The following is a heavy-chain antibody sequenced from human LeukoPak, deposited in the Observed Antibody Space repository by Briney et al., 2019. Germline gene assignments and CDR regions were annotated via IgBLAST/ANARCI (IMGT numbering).Heavy chain of an antibody. V-gene: IGHV3-43D*03. CDR2: ITLDAGDT. CDR1: GPSFDDYA. J-gene: IGHJ4*02. CDR3: AKDMAAYLYASGNIEY. Sequence: PGPSLRPAWAAAGPSFDDYAIHCVSHPAGDWLEWVSFITLDAGDTYYADSEKGRFTISRDNNKNSLYLQMNSLRAEDTALYYCAKDMAAYLYASGNIEYWGQGTLVTVSS. D-gene: IGHD3-10*01.